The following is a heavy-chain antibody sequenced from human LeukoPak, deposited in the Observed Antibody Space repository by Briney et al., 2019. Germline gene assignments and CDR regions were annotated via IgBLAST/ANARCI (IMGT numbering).Heavy chain of an antibody. Sequence: PSETLSLTCTVSGGSISSYYWSWIRQPPGKGLEWIGYIYYSGSTKYNPSLKSRVIVSVNTSKNQFSLKLSSVTAADTAVYYCARAAERDTTSGLDIDYWGQGTLVTVSS. D-gene: IGHD1-26*01. CDR3: ARAAERDTTSGLDIDY. CDR2: IYYSGST. CDR1: GGSISSYY. J-gene: IGHJ4*02. V-gene: IGHV4-59*12.